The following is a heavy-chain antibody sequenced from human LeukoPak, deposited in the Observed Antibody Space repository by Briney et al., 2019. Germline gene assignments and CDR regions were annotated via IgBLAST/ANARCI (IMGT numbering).Heavy chain of an antibody. J-gene: IGHJ4*02. CDR3: ARDQGDNYDSSGYYPY. CDR1: GFTFSTKS. V-gene: IGHV3-48*04. D-gene: IGHD3-22*01. CDR2: ITADSGTT. Sequence: GGSLRLSCAVSGFTFSTKSMNWVRQAPGKGLEWVSYITADSGTTYYADSVKGRFTISRDNAKNSLYLQMNSLRAEDTAVYYCARDQGDNYDSSGYYPYWGQGTLVTVSS.